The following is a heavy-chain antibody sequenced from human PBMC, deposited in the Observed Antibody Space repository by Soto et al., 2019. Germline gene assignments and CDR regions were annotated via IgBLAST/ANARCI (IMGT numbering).Heavy chain of an antibody. Sequence: SDTLSLTCAVYGGSFSGYYWSWIRQPPGKGLEWIGEINHSGSTNYNPSLKSRVTISVDTSKNQFSLKLSSVTAADTAVYYCARLDFWSGYYNYYYGMDVWGQGTTVTVSS. J-gene: IGHJ6*02. V-gene: IGHV4-34*01. CDR3: ARLDFWSGYYNYYYGMDV. D-gene: IGHD3-3*01. CDR2: INHSGST. CDR1: GGSFSGYY.